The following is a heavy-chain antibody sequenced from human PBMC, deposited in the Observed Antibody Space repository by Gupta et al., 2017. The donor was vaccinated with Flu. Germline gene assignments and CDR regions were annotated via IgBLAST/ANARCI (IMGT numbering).Heavy chain of an antibody. Sequence: SSNYYWGWIRQPPGKGLEWIGSIYYSGSTHYSPSLKSRVTMSVDTSKNQFSLKLKSVTAADTAFYYCARDGSGWYSALFDYWGQGTVVTVSA. CDR1: SSNYY. D-gene: IGHD6-19*01. V-gene: IGHV4-39*02. CDR3: ARDGSGWYSALFDY. J-gene: IGHJ4*02. CDR2: IYYSGST.